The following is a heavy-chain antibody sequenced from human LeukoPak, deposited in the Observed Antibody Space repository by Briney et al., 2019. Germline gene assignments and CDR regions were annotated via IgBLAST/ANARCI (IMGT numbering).Heavy chain of an antibody. CDR3: AREGSSETYYYYYMDV. D-gene: IGHD6-13*01. CDR2: IYTSGST. Sequence: PSETLSLTCTVSGGSISSGSYYWSWIRQPAGKGLEWIGRIYTSGSTNYNPSLKSRVTISVDTSKNQFSLKLSSVTAADTAVYYCAREGSSETYYYYYMDVWGKGTTVTVS. CDR1: GGSISSGSYY. J-gene: IGHJ6*03. V-gene: IGHV4-61*02.